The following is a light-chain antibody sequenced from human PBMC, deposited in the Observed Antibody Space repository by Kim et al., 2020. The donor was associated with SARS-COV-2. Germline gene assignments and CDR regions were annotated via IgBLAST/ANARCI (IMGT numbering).Light chain of an antibody. CDR2: DAS. CDR3: QQYDGYSPTT. J-gene: IGKJ2*01. CDR1: QSISGW. Sequence: DIQMTQSPSTLSASVGDRVTVTCRASQSISGWLAWYQQKPGQAPKVLIYDASTLESGVPSRFSGSGSGTEFTLTISSLQPDDFATYYCQQYDGYSPTTFGQGTKLEI. V-gene: IGKV1-5*01.